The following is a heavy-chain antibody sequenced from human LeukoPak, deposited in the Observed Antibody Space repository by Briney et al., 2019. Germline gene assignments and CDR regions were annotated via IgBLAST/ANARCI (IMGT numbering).Heavy chain of an antibody. V-gene: IGHV3-23*01. D-gene: IGHD5-18*01. CDR2: ISGSGGST. J-gene: IGHJ4*02. Sequence: GGSLRLSCAASGFTFSSYSMNWVRQAPGKGLEWVSAISGSGGSTYYADSVKGRFTISRDNSKNTLYLQMNSLRAEDTAVYYCAKVGYSYGRLDYWGQGTLVTVSS. CDR1: GFTFSSYS. CDR3: AKVGYSYGRLDY.